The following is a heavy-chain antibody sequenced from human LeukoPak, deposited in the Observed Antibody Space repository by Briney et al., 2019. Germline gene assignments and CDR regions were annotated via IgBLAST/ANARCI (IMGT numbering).Heavy chain of an antibody. V-gene: IGHV1-18*01. J-gene: IGHJ4*02. CDR2: ISACNGNT. CDR1: GYTFTSYG. CDR3: ARPYLDSSDPPYDY. Sequence: AGSVRVSCKASGYTFTSYGMSWVRQAPGQGLEWMGGISACNGNTNYAQKLQGRVTMTRDTSTSTAYMEMRTVRCDDTGVYYCARPYLDSSDPPYDYWGQGTLVTVSS. D-gene: IGHD3-22*01.